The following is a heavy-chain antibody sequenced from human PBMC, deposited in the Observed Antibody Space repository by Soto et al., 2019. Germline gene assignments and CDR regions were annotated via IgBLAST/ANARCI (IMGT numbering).Heavy chain of an antibody. D-gene: IGHD5-12*01. J-gene: IGHJ6*02. CDR3: ARDPGGGYPNWGYYYGMDV. V-gene: IGHV1-69*01. CDR2: IIPIFGTA. Sequence: QVQLVQSGAEVKKPGSSVKVSCKASGGTFSSYAISWVRQAPGQGLEWMGGIIPIFGTANYAQKFQGRVTITADESTSTAYMELSSLRSEDTAVYYFARDPGGGYPNWGYYYGMDVWGQGTTVTVSS. CDR1: GGTFSSYA.